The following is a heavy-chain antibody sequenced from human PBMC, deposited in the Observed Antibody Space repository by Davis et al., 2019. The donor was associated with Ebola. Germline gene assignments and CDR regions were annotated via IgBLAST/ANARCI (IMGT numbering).Heavy chain of an antibody. J-gene: IGHJ4*02. CDR3: ARAQFPTTSDH. Sequence: AASVKVSCKASGYSFTTYGMNWVRQAPGQGLEWMGWINPHNGNTNYAQNVQGRVIMTTDTATTTAYMEVGGLRSDDTAVYYCARAQFPTTSDHWGQGTLVTVSS. D-gene: IGHD1-1*01. CDR1: GYSFTTYG. V-gene: IGHV1-18*01. CDR2: INPHNGNT.